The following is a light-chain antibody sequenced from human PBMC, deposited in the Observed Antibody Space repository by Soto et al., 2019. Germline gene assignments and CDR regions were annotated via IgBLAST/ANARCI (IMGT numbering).Light chain of an antibody. V-gene: IGKV3-11*01. J-gene: IGKJ4*01. CDR2: DAS. Sequence: EIVLTQSPAILSLSPGERATLYCRASQSVTIKLAWYQQKPGQPPRLLIYDASTRATGTPARFSGSGSGTDFTRSISSLEPEDFAFYFCQHRAIWPLTFGGGTKVEI. CDR1: QSVTIK. CDR3: QHRAIWPLT.